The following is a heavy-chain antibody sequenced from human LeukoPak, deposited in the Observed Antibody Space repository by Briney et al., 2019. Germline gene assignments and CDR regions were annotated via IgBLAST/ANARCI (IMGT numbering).Heavy chain of an antibody. V-gene: IGHV4-31*01. Sequence: PSETLSLTCTVSGGSIRSGDYYWTWIRQHPGKGLEWIRYIYYIGTTYYNPSLKSQVTISVDTSKNQFSLKLKSVTAADTAVYYCARGSTTVTDYYFDYWGQGTLVTVSS. CDR3: ARGSTTVTDYYFDY. J-gene: IGHJ4*02. CDR1: GGSIRSGDYY. CDR2: IYYIGTT. D-gene: IGHD4-17*01.